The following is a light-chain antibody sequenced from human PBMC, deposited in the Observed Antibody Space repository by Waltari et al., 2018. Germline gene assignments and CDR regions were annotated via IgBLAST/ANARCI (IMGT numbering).Light chain of an antibody. CDR1: QSATNY. J-gene: IGKJ2*01. CDR2: GAS. Sequence: EIVMTQSPATLSVSPGERATLSCRASQSATNYLAWYQQKPGQAPRLIIFGASTRATGVPARFSGSGSGTEFTLTISSLQSEDSGVYYCQQYSKWPPFTFGQGTNLEIK. V-gene: IGKV3-15*01. CDR3: QQYSKWPPFT.